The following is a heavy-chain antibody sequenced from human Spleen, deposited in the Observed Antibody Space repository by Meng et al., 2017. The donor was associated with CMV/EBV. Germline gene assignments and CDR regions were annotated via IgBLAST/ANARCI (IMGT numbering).Heavy chain of an antibody. CDR3: ASRPAVADGFLGFSDYGMDD. V-gene: IGHV3-30*04. D-gene: IGHD6-19*01. CDR2: ISYDGSNK. J-gene: IGHJ6*02. Sequence: GGSLRLSCAASGFTFGGYAMHWVRQAPGKGLEWVAVISYDGSNKYYADSVKGRFTISRDNSKNTLYLQMNSLRAEDTAVYYCASRPAVADGFLGFSDYGMDDWGQGTTVTVSS. CDR1: GFTFGGYA.